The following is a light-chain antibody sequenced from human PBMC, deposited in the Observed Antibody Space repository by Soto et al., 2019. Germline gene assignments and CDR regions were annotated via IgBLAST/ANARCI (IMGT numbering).Light chain of an antibody. V-gene: IGKV1-5*01. CDR3: QQYDIFSVT. J-gene: IGKJ1*01. CDR2: DVS. Sequence: DIQMTHSPSTLSAPVGDTVTITCRASQRMSGWLAWHQQKPGKAPKLLIYDVSALKRGVPPRFSGSGSGTEFTLTISILQPDDFTTYYCQQYDIFSVTFCQGAKVDI. CDR1: QRMSGW.